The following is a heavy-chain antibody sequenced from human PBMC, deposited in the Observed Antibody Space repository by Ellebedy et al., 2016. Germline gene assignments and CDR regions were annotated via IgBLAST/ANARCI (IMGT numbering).Heavy chain of an antibody. CDR3: AILTGYCSSTSCSGPSHWFVP. Sequence: GESLKISCKASGYKFTDFWIGWVRQMPGKGLEWMGIVFPGDSDTRYSPSFQGQVTISADKSITTAYLQWSSLKASDTAMYYCAILTGYCSSTSCSGPSHWFVPWGQGTLVTVSS. J-gene: IGHJ5*02. CDR2: VFPGDSDT. V-gene: IGHV5-51*01. CDR1: GYKFTDFW. D-gene: IGHD2-2*01.